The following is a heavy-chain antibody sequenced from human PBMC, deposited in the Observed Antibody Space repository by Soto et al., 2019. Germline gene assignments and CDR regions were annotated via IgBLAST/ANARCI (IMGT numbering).Heavy chain of an antibody. CDR2: ISHSGST. Sequence: SETLSVTCAVYGGSFSGYYWSCICPPPGKGLEWIGRISHSGSTNYSQSLNSRVTISVDTSKNQLPLKLSSMTAADTAVHYCERVDYDILSGDSSLFDYWGQGTLVTVSS. J-gene: IGHJ4*02. D-gene: IGHD3-9*01. CDR3: ERVDYDILSGDSSLFDY. CDR1: GGSFSGYY. V-gene: IGHV4-34*01.